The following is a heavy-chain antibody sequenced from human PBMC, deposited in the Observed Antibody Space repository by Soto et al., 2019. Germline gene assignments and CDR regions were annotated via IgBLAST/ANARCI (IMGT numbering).Heavy chain of an antibody. V-gene: IGHV3-73*01. J-gene: IGHJ6*02. Sequence: EVQLVESGGGLVQPGGSLRLSCAASGFTFSGSAMHWVRQASGKGLEWVGRIRSKANSYATAYAASVKGRFTISRDDSKNTAYLQMNSLKTEDTAVYYCTTLRSGSRVDVWGQGTTVTVSS. D-gene: IGHD1-26*01. CDR3: TTLRSGSRVDV. CDR1: GFTFSGSA. CDR2: IRSKANSYAT.